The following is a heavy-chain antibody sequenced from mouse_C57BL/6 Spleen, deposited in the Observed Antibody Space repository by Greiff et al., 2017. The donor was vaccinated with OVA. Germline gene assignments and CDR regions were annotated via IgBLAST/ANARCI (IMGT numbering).Heavy chain of an antibody. V-gene: IGHV1-19*01. CDR3: ARDHYDGSSYWYFDV. D-gene: IGHD1-1*01. CDR1: GYTFTDYY. Sequence: EVQLQQSGPVLVKPGASVKMSCKASGYTFTDYYMNWVKQSHGKSLEWIGVINPYNGGTSYNQKFKGTATLTVDKSSSTAYMELNSLTSEDSAVYYCARDHYDGSSYWYFDVWGTGTTVTVSS. CDR2: INPYNGGT. J-gene: IGHJ1*03.